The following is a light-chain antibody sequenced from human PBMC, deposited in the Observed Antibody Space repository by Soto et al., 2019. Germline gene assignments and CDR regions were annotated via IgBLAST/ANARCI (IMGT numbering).Light chain of an antibody. Sequence: QSALTQSPSASGSPGQSVTISCTGTSSDIGGYNSVSWYQQHPGKAPKVMIYDVTKRPSGVPDRFSGSKSCNTASLTVSALQAEDEADYYCSSYPDTKSLGFGTGTKLTVL. CDR3: SSYPDTKSLG. CDR2: DVT. J-gene: IGLJ1*01. CDR1: SSDIGGYNS. V-gene: IGLV2-8*01.